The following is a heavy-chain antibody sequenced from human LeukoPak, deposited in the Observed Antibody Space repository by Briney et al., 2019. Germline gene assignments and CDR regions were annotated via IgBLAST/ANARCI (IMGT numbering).Heavy chain of an antibody. Sequence: GGSLRLSCAASEFTASSHYMSWVRQAPGKGLEWVSVLYSDGSTYYADSVKDRFTTSRDNSKNTLYLQMNSLRAEDTAVYYCARMLAVAGIVGGDYFDSWGQGTLVTVSS. CDR1: EFTASSHY. D-gene: IGHD6-19*01. J-gene: IGHJ4*02. V-gene: IGHV3-66*01. CDR3: ARMLAVAGIVGGDYFDS. CDR2: LYSDGST.